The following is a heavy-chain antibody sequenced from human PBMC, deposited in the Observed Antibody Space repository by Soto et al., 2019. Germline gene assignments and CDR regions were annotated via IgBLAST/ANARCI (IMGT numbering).Heavy chain of an antibody. CDR1: GFTFSSYV. J-gene: IGHJ4*02. D-gene: IGHD5-18*01. CDR2: ISGSGDFT. V-gene: IGHV3-23*01. CDR3: ARQRGYTYGYPPDF. Sequence: EEQLLESGGGLVQPGGSLRLSCAASGFTFSSYVMSWVRQAPGKGLEWVSGISGSGDFTYYADSVKGRFTISRDNSKSTLYLQMNSLRAEDTAVYHCARQRGYTYGYPPDFWGQGTLVTVSS.